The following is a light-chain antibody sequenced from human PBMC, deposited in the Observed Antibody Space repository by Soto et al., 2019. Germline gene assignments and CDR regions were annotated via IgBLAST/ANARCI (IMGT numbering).Light chain of an antibody. CDR2: GAS. J-gene: IGKJ1*01. V-gene: IGKV3-20*01. CDR3: QQYGNSPRT. Sequence: EIVLTQSPGTLSLSPGERATLSCRASQSVSSNFLAWYRQKPGQAPRLLIYGASSRAAGIPDRFSGSGSGTGFTLTISRLEPEDVAVYYCQQYGNSPRTFGQGTKVDIK. CDR1: QSVSSNF.